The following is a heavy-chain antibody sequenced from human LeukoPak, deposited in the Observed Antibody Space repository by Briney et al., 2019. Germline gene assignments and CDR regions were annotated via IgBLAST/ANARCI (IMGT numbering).Heavy chain of an antibody. CDR3: ARGRRSGWQFDY. CDR1: GFTFSSYS. Sequence: PGRSLRLSCAASGFTFSSYSMNWVRQAPGKGLGWVAYISGSGHDINYSDSVKGRFTISRDNAKNSLYLQMNSLRAEDTALYYCARGRRSGWQFDYWGQGTLVTVSS. D-gene: IGHD6-19*01. CDR2: ISGSGHDI. V-gene: IGHV3-21*05. J-gene: IGHJ4*02.